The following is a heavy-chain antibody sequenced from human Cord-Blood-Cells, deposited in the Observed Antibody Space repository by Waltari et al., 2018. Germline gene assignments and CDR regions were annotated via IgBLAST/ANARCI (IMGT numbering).Heavy chain of an antibody. V-gene: IGHV4-34*01. CDR1: GGSFSGYY. CDR2: INHSGST. CDR3: ARGLNDAFDI. Sequence: QVQLQQWGAGLLKPSETLSLTCAVYGGSFSGYYWSWIRQPPGKGLEWIGEINHSGSTNYTPSLQSRVTISVDTSKNQFSLKLSSVTAADTAVYYCARGLNDAFDIWGQGTMVTVSS. J-gene: IGHJ3*02.